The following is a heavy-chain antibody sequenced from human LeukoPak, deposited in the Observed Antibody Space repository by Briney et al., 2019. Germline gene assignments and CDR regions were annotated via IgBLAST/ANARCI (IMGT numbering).Heavy chain of an antibody. D-gene: IGHD3-16*02. Sequence: GGSLRLSCAASGFTFSSYWMSWVRQAPGKGLEWVANIKQDGSEKYYVDSVKGRFTISRDNAKNSLYLQMNSLRAEDTAVYYCARDTTSGYDYVWGSYRYFSHAFDIWGQGTMVTVSS. CDR1: GFTFSSYW. J-gene: IGHJ3*02. CDR2: IKQDGSEK. CDR3: ARDTTSGYDYVWGSYRYFSHAFDI. V-gene: IGHV3-7*01.